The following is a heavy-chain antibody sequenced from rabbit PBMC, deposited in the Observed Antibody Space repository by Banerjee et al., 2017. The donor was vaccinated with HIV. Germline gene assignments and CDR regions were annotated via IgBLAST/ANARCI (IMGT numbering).Heavy chain of an antibody. CDR2: IYAGSSGST. J-gene: IGHJ4*01. CDR3: ARDHAGYAGYGYGEYYFNL. CDR1: GFSFSSSYW. Sequence: EESGGDLVKPEGSLTLTCTASGFSFSSSYWICWVRQAPGKGLEWIACIYAGSSGSTYYASWAKGRFTISKTSSTTVTLQMTSLTAADTATYFCARDHAGYAGYGYGEYYFNLWGPGTLVTVS. D-gene: IGHD6-1*01. V-gene: IGHV1S45*01.